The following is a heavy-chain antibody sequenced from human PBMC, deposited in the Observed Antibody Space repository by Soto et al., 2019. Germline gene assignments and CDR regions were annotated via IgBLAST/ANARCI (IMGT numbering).Heavy chain of an antibody. CDR2: INTNTGKP. CDR1: GYTFTSYA. Sequence: ASVKVSCKASGYTFTSYALSWVRQAPGQGLEWTGWINTNTGKPTYAQGFTGRFVFSLDTSVSTAYLQICSLKAEDTAVYYCARGPYSSSSILYGFAPWGQGTPDPVSS. V-gene: IGHV7-4-1*01. J-gene: IGHJ5*02. D-gene: IGHD6-6*01. CDR3: ARGPYSSSSILYGFAP.